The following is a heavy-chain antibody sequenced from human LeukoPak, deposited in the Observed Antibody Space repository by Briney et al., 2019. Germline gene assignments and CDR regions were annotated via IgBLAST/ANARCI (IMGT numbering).Heavy chain of an antibody. Sequence: PGGSLRLSCAASGFTFSSYGVHWVRQAPGKGLEWVAVISYDGSNKYYADSVKGRFTISRDNSKNTLYLQMNSLRAEDTAVYYCAKASGYPPDYWGQGTLVTVSS. V-gene: IGHV3-30*18. CDR1: GFTFSSYG. D-gene: IGHD3-22*01. CDR3: AKASGYPPDY. J-gene: IGHJ4*02. CDR2: ISYDGSNK.